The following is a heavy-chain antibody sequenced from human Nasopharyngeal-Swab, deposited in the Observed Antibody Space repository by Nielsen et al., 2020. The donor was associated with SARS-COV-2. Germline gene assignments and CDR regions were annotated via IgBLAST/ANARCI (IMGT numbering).Heavy chain of an antibody. Sequence: GESLKISCAASGFTFSSYAMSWVRQAPGKGLEWVANIKQDGSEKYYVDSVKGRFTISRDNAKNSLYLQMNSLRAEDTAVYYCARSRRYYYGSGAVSDYYYGMDVWGQGTTVTVSS. CDR3: ARSRRYYYGSGAVSDYYYGMDV. J-gene: IGHJ6*02. D-gene: IGHD3-10*01. V-gene: IGHV3-7*01. CDR2: IKQDGSEK. CDR1: GFTFSSYA.